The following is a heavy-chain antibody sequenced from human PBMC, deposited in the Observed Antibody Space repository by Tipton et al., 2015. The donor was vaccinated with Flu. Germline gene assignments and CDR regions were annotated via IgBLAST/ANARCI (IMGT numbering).Heavy chain of an antibody. J-gene: IGHJ6*03. V-gene: IGHV3-7*01. CDR3: ARDRGGSSGDYYYYYMDV. CDR2: INQDGSEK. Sequence: SLRLSCAASGFTFSSYWMSWVRQAPGKGLEWVANINQDGSEKYYVDSVKGRFTISRDNSKNTLYLQMNSLRAEDTAVYYCARDRGGSSGDYYYYYMDVWGKGTTVTVSS. CDR1: GFTFSSYW. D-gene: IGHD1-26*01.